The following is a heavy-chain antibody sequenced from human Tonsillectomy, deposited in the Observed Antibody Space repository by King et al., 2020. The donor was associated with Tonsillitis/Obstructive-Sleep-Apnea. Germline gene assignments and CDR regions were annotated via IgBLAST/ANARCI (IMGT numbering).Heavy chain of an antibody. D-gene: IGHD2-2*01. V-gene: IGHV3-9*01. Sequence: VQLVESGGGLVQPGRSLRLSCAASGFTFDDYAVHWVRQASGKGLEWVSGISWDSNNIGYADSVKGRFTISRDNAKNSLYLQMNSLRAEETALYYCAKAPVPIVVVSVCNRAQGLYDCMDVWGKRTTVTVSS. J-gene: IGHJ6*03. CDR3: AKAPVPIVVVSVCNRAQGLYDCMDV. CDR2: ISWDSNNI. CDR1: GFTFDDYA.